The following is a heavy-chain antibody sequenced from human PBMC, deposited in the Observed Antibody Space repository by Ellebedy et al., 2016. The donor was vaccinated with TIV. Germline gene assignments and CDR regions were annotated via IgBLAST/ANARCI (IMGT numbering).Heavy chain of an antibody. CDR3: ARQHDPKYNNYMDV. J-gene: IGHJ6*03. CDR2: LHYSGSA. CDR1: GDSISPYY. Sequence: MPSETLSLTCTVSGDSISPYYWNWLRQPPGKGLEWIGYLHYSGSANYNPSLKSRVTISVDTSKNQFSLNLSSVTAADTAMYYCARQHDPKYNNYMDVWGKGTTVTVSS. V-gene: IGHV4-59*01.